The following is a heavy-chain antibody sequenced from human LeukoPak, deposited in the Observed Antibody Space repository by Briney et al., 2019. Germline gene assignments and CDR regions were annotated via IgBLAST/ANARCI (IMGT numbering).Heavy chain of an antibody. D-gene: IGHD5-12*01. V-gene: IGHV4-59*13. CDR3: ARADIVATNKAFDI. CDR2: IYYSGST. J-gene: IGHJ3*02. Sequence: KPSETLSLTCTVSGGSISGYYWSWIRQPQGTGREWVGYIYYSGSTNYNPSLKSRVTISVDTSKNQFSLKLSSVTAADTAVYYCARADIVATNKAFDIWGQGTMVTVSS. CDR1: GGSISGYY.